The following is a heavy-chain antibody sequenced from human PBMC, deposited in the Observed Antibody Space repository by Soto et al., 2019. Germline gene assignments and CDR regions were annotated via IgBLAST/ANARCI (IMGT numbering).Heavy chain of an antibody. CDR2: INRAGSVS. J-gene: IGHJ6*03. Sequence: EVQLVESGGGLVQPGGSLRLSCAASGFTFSNYWMYWVRQAPGKGLEWVSRINRAGSVSGYADSVNGRLTISSDNVKYTMYLQMESVRVEDTAVYFCARGDGVGGSGCSLAGAFCAYVDAWGEGTPVTVFS. CDR1: GFTFSNYW. V-gene: IGHV3-74*02. CDR3: ARGDGVGGSGCSLAGAFCAYVDA. D-gene: IGHD2-15*01.